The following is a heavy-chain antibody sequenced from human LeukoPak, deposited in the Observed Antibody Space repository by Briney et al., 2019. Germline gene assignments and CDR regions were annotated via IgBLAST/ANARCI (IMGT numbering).Heavy chain of an antibody. CDR3: ARHPDGSLSLDY. J-gene: IGHJ4*02. Sequence: GGSLRLSCVASGFSFSDYYMNRIRQAPGKGLEWVSYISSSGSHTNYADSVTGRFTISRNNAKKSLHLQMNSLRAEDTAVYYCARHPDGSLSLDYWGQGTLVTVSS. CDR2: ISSSGSHT. V-gene: IGHV3-11*03. D-gene: IGHD1-26*01. CDR1: GFSFSDYY.